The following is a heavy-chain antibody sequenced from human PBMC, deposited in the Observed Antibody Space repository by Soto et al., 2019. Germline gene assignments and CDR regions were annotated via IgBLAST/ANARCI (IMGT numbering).Heavy chain of an antibody. D-gene: IGHD2-2*01. CDR2: LSGSGGST. Sequence: AGGSLRLSCAASGFTFSNYSMSWVRQAPGKGLEWVSTLSGSGGSTYYADSVKGRFTISRDNSKNTLYLQMNSLRAEDTAVYYCAKDTVPVATPWFDPWGQGTLVTAPQ. CDR3: AKDTVPVATPWFDP. V-gene: IGHV3-23*01. J-gene: IGHJ5*02. CDR1: GFTFSNYS.